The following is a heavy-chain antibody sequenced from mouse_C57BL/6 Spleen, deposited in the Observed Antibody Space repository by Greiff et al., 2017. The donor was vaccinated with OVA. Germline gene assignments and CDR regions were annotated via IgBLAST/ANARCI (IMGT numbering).Heavy chain of an antibody. CDR1: GYTFTSYW. J-gene: IGHJ3*01. CDR3: ARNKAAQATFAY. CDR2: IDPSDSYT. V-gene: IGHV1-50*01. D-gene: IGHD3-2*02. Sequence: QVQLQQPGAELVKPGASVKLSCKASGYTFTSYWMQWVKQRPGQGLEWIGEIDPSDSYTNYNQKFKGKATLTVDTSSGTAYMQLSSLTSEDSAVYYCARNKAAQATFAYWGQGTLVTVSA.